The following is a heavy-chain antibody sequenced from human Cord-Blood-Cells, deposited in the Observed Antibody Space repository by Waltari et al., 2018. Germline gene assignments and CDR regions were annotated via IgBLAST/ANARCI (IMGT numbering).Heavy chain of an antibody. CDR1: GFTFSSYV. D-gene: IGHD5-12*01. V-gene: IGHV3-30*18. CDR3: AKAALLRLNFGAFDI. CDR2: ISYDGSNK. J-gene: IGHJ3*02. Sequence: QVQLVESGGGVVQPGRSLRLSCAASGFTFSSYVMHWVRQAPGKGLEWVAVISYDGSNKYYADSVKGRFTISRDNSKNTLYLQMNSLRAEDTAVYYCAKAALLRLNFGAFDIWGQGTMVTVSS.